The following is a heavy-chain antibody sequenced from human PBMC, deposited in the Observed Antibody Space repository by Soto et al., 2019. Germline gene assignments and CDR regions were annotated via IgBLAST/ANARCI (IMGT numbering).Heavy chain of an antibody. CDR1: GFTFSTND. Sequence: QVQLVQSGAEVKKPGASVKVSCKASGFTFSTNDINWVRQAPGQGLQWMGWMNANVDATDSPQEFKGRVTMTWNASISTAYMELSNLKSDHTAVYYCAREVVDGSSLWLDPWGQGTLVTVSS. D-gene: IGHD3-10*01. CDR3: AREVVDGSSLWLDP. V-gene: IGHV1-8*01. CDR2: MNANVDAT. J-gene: IGHJ5*02.